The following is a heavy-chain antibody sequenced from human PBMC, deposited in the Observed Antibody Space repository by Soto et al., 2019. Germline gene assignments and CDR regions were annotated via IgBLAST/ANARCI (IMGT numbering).Heavy chain of an antibody. CDR1: GYTFTSYY. Sequence: ASVKVSCKASGYTFTSYYMHWVRQAPGQGLEWMGIINPSGGSTSYAQKFQGRVTMTRDTSTSTVYMELSSLRSEDTAVYYCAREGDCSDGSCYTPGYFDYWGQGTLVTV. V-gene: IGHV1-46*01. CDR2: INPSGGST. D-gene: IGHD2-15*01. J-gene: IGHJ4*02. CDR3: AREGDCSDGSCYTPGYFDY.